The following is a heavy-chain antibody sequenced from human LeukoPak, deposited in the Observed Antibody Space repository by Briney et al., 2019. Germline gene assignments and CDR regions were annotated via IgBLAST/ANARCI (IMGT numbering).Heavy chain of an antibody. CDR2: IYYSGST. CDR3: ARAISGYEACDY. D-gene: IGHD5-12*01. Sequence: SETLSLTCTVSDGSFSSYYSRWIRQPPGKGLEWIGYIYYSGSTNYNPSLKSRVTISVDTSKNQFSLKLSSVTAADTAVYYCARAISGYEACDYWGQGTLVTVSS. J-gene: IGHJ4*02. V-gene: IGHV4-59*01. CDR1: DGSFSSYY.